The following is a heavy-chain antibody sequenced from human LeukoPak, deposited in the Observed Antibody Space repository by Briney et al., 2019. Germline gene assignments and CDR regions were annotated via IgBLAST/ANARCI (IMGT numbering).Heavy chain of an antibody. CDR3: TRGYYYGSGSYLRY. J-gene: IGHJ4*02. CDR1: GFTVSSNS. Sequence: GGSLRLSCTVSGFTVSSNSMSWVRQAPGKGLEWVGFIRSKAYGGTTEYAASVKGRFTISRDDSKSIAYLQMNSLKTEDTAVYYCTRGYYYGSGSYLRYWGQGTLVTVSS. V-gene: IGHV3-49*04. CDR2: IRSKAYGGTT. D-gene: IGHD3-10*01.